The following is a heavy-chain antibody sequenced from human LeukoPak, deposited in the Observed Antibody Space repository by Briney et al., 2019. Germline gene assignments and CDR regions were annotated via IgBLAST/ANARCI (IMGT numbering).Heavy chain of an antibody. CDR1: GGSISSGDYY. V-gene: IGHV4-30-4*01. CDR2: IYYSGST. Sequence: SQTLSLTCTVSGGSISSGDYYWSWIRQPPGKGLEWIGYIYYSGSTYYNPSLKSRVTISVDTSKNQFSLKLGSVTAADTAVYYCARGWVGNNFDYWGQGTLVTVSS. D-gene: IGHD5-24*01. J-gene: IGHJ4*02. CDR3: ARGWVGNNFDY.